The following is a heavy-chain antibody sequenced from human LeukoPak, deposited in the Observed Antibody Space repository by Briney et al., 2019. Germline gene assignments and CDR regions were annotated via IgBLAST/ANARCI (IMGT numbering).Heavy chain of an antibody. Sequence: GASVTVSFKASGYTFTIYDINWVRQVTGQGLEWMGWMNPNSGNTGYAQKFQGRVTMTRNTSISTAYMELSSLRSEDTAAYYCARGSPGYSSSWYGNFQHWGQGTLVTVSS. CDR2: MNPNSGNT. V-gene: IGHV1-8*01. CDR3: ARGSPGYSSSWYGNFQH. CDR1: GYTFTIYD. J-gene: IGHJ1*01. D-gene: IGHD6-13*01.